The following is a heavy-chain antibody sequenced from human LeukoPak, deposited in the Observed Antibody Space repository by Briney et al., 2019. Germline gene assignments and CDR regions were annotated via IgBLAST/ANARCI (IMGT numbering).Heavy chain of an antibody. CDR1: GFIFSTYV. CDR2: ISGSGGST. Sequence: GGSLRLSCAASGFIFSTYVMNWVRQAPGKGLEWVSAISGSGGSTYYADSVKGRFTISRDNSKNTLYLQMNSLRAEDTAVYYCAKDPFLLAPLCYFDYWGQGTLVTVSS. J-gene: IGHJ4*02. V-gene: IGHV3-23*01. CDR3: AKDPFLLAPLCYFDY. D-gene: IGHD2/OR15-2a*01.